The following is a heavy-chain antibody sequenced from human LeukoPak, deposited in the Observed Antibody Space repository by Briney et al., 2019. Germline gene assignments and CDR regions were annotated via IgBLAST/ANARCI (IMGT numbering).Heavy chain of an antibody. CDR1: GFTFSSYG. V-gene: IGHV3-30*02. Sequence: GGSLRLSCAASGFTFSSYGMHWVRQAPGTGLEWVAFIRYDGSNKYYADSVHGRLTISCDNSKNTLYLQMNSLRGEDTAVFYCAKTLGYCSSTSCHNLDYWGQGTPVTVSS. CDR2: IRYDGSNK. J-gene: IGHJ4*02. CDR3: AKTLGYCSSTSCHNLDY. D-gene: IGHD2-2*02.